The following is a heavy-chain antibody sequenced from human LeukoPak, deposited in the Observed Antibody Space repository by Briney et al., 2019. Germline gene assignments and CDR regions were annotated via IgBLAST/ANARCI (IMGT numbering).Heavy chain of an antibody. V-gene: IGHV3-30*18. CDR2: ISYDGSNK. J-gene: IGHJ4*01. D-gene: IGHD3-10*01. CDR3: AKGNYGSGTAIDY. CDR1: GFTFSSYG. Sequence: GGSLRLSCAASGFTFSSYGMNWVRQAPGKGLEWVAVISYDGSNKYYADSVKGRFTISRDNSKNTLYLQMNSLRAEDTAVYYCAKGNYGSGTAIDYWGQEPWSPSPQ.